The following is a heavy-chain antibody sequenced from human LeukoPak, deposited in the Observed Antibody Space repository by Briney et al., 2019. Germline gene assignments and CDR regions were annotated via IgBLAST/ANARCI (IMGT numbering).Heavy chain of an antibody. CDR3: ARVRTYVGPTMQSYYMDV. Sequence: GGSLRLSCAASGFTFSSYEMNWVRQAPGKGLEWVSYISSSGSTIYYADSVKGRFTVSRDNAKNSLYLQMNSLRAEDTAVYYCARVRTYVGPTMQSYYMDVWGKGTTVTISS. V-gene: IGHV3-48*03. J-gene: IGHJ6*03. CDR2: ISSSGSTI. D-gene: IGHD1-26*01. CDR1: GFTFSSYE.